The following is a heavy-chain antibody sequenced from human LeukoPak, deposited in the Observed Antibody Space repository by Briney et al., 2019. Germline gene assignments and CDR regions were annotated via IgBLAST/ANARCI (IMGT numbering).Heavy chain of an antibody. CDR3: AKDRPNGLDY. CDR2: INGRGDGT. Sequence: PGGSLRLSCEVSGFTFINYAMTWVRQAPGKGLEWVPGINGRGDGTYYADSVKGRFTVSRDNSKNTVYLQIDSLRAEDTAVYYCAKDRPNGLDYWGQGTLVTVSS. CDR1: GFTFINYA. V-gene: IGHV3-23*01. J-gene: IGHJ4*02.